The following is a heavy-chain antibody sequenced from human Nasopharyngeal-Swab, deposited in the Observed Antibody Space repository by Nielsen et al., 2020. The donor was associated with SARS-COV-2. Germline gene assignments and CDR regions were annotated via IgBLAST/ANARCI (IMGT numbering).Heavy chain of an antibody. V-gene: IGHV1-8*01. CDR3: ARMMAGYDGYLQN. D-gene: IGHD2-2*03. Sequence: ASVKVSCKASGYTFTSYDINWVRQAPGHGLEWLGRTPLNNGKTVFAQKFQGRVTMTWNTSITTAYMRLSGLRSDDTAVYYCARMMAGYDGYLQNWGQGTLVAVSS. J-gene: IGHJ1*01. CDR1: GYTFTSYD. CDR2: TPLNNGKT.